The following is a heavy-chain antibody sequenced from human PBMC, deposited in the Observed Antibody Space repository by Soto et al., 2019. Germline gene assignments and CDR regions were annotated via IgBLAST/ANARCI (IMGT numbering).Heavy chain of an antibody. Sequence: QVQLVQSGAEVKKPGSSVKVSCKASGGTFSSYTISWVRQAPVQWLEWMGRIIPMLGIANYAQKFQGRVTITADKSTSTAYMELSSLRSEDTAVYYCAREGDSSGSYPHWGQGTLVTVSS. V-gene: IGHV1-69*08. D-gene: IGHD3-22*01. J-gene: IGHJ4*02. CDR2: IIPMLGIA. CDR1: GGTFSSYT. CDR3: AREGDSSGSYPH.